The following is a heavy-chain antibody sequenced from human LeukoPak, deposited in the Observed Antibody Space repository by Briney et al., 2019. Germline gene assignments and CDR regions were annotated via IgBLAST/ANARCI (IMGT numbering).Heavy chain of an antibody. J-gene: IGHJ4*02. Sequence: GASVKVSCKASGYTFTGCYMHWVRQAPGQGLEWMGRINPNSGGTNYAQKFQGRVTMTRDTSISTAYMELSRLRSDDTAVYYCARDPGDNWNDMDYWGRGTLVTVSS. V-gene: IGHV1-2*06. CDR3: ARDPGDNWNDMDY. CDR1: GYTFTGCY. CDR2: INPNSGGT. D-gene: IGHD1-1*01.